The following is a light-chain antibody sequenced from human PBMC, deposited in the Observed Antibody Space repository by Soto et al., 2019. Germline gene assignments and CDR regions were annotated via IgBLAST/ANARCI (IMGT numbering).Light chain of an antibody. CDR1: SSDVGGYNY. J-gene: IGLJ2*01. CDR2: DVS. Sequence: QSALTQPASVSGSHVQSITISCTGTSSDVGGYNYVSWYQQHPGKAPKLMIYDVSNRPSGVSNRFSGSKSGNTASLTISGLQAEDEADYYCSSYTSSSTVVFGGGTKLTVL. V-gene: IGLV2-14*01. CDR3: SSYTSSSTVV.